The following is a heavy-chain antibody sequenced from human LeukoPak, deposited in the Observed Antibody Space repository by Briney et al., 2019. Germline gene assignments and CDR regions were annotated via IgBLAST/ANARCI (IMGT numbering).Heavy chain of an antibody. CDR2: IYYSGST. J-gene: IGHJ3*02. V-gene: IGHV4-59*12. CDR3: ASMRAAMDAFDI. CDR1: GGSISSYY. D-gene: IGHD5-18*01. Sequence: SETLSLTCTVSGGSISSYYWSWIRQPPGKGLGWIGYIYYSGSTNYNPSLKSRVTISVDKSKNQFSLKLSSVTAADTAVYYCASMRAAMDAFDIWGQGTMVTVSS.